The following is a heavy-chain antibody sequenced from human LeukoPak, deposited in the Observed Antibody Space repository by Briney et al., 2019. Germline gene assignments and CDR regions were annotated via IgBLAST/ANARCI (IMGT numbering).Heavy chain of an antibody. V-gene: IGHV4-61*01. CDR3: ARVEGNWFDP. CDR1: GGSVSSGSYY. J-gene: IGHJ5*02. CDR2: IYYSRST. Sequence: SETLSLTCTVSGGSVSSGSYYWRWIRQPPGKGLEWIGYIYYSRSTNYNPSLKSRVTISVDTSKNQFSLKLSSVTAADTAVYFCARVEGNWFDPWGQGTLVTVSS.